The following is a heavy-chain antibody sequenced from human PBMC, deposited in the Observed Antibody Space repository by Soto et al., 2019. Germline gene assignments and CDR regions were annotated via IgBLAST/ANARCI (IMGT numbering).Heavy chain of an antibody. D-gene: IGHD3-22*01. Sequence: LRLSCAASGFTFSDYYMSWIRQAPGKGLEWVSYISSSGSTIYYADSVKGRFTISRDNAKNSLYLQMNSLRAEDTAVYYCATDEMAPYYYDSSGYYPHYYGMDVWGQGTTVTVSS. CDR2: ISSSGSTI. CDR3: ATDEMAPYYYDSSGYYPHYYGMDV. CDR1: GFTFSDYY. J-gene: IGHJ6*02. V-gene: IGHV3-11*01.